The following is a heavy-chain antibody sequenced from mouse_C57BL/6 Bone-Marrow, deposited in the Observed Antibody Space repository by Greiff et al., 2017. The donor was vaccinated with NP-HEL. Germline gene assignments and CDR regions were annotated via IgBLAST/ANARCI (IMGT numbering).Heavy chain of an antibody. Sequence: VKVVESGAELVRPGASVTLSCKASGYTFTDYEMHWVKQTPVHGLEWIGAIDPETGGTAYNQKFKGKAILTADKSSSTAYMELRSLTSEDSAVYYCTRTTVVAPYAMDYWGQGTSVTVSS. J-gene: IGHJ4*01. CDR2: IDPETGGT. V-gene: IGHV1-15*01. CDR3: TRTTVVAPYAMDY. CDR1: GYTFTDYE. D-gene: IGHD1-1*01.